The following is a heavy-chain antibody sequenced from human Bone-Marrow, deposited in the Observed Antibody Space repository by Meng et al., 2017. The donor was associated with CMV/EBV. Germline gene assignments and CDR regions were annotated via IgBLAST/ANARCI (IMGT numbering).Heavy chain of an antibody. CDR2: IRSKANSYAT. Sequence: GGSLRLSRAASGFTFSGSAMHWVRQASGKGLEWVGRIRSKANSYATAYAASVKGRFTISRDDSKNTAYLQMNSLKTEDTAVYYCTSMGVVVVPAAIGGYYFDYWGQGTLVTVYS. CDR1: GFTFSGSA. J-gene: IGHJ4*02. CDR3: TSMGVVVVPAAIGGYYFDY. V-gene: IGHV3-73*01. D-gene: IGHD2-2*02.